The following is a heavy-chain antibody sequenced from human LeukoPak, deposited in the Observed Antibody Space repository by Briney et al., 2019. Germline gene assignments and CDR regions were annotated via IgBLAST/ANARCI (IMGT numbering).Heavy chain of an antibody. J-gene: IGHJ4*02. CDR3: AREGSVTARLPDY. D-gene: IGHD2-21*02. CDR2: IIPIFGTA. Sequence: GASVKVSCKASGGTFSSYAISWVRQAPGQGLEWMGGIIPIFGTANYAQKFQGRVTITADKSTSTAYMELSSLRSEDTAVYYCAREGSVTARLPDYWGQGTLVTVSS. V-gene: IGHV1-69*06. CDR1: GGTFSSYA.